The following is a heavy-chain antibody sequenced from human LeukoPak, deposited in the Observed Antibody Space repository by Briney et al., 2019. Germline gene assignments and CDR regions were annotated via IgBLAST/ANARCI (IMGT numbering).Heavy chain of an antibody. CDR2: INRSGTT. V-gene: IGHV4-34*01. CDR1: GGSFSDYF. CDR3: ALSTTRVTTRTLDY. D-gene: IGHD4-17*01. J-gene: IGHJ4*02. Sequence: SETLSLTCAVYGGSFSDYFWSWIRQPPGKGLEWIGEINRSGTTKYNPSLESRVTISVDTSKRQFSLKLSSVTAADTAVYYCALSTTRVTTRTLDYWGQGTLVTVSS.